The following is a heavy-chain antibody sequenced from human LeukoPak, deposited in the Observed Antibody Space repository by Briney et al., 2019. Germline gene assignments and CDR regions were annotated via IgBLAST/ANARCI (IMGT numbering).Heavy chain of an antibody. D-gene: IGHD6-6*01. J-gene: IGHJ6*02. Sequence: PGGSLRLSCAASGFTFSSYGMHWVRQAPGKGLEWVAVIWYDGSNKYYADSVKGRFTISRDNSKNTLYLQMNSLRAEDTAVYYCARDRVGIAARPVYYYGMDVWGQGTTVTVSS. V-gene: IGHV3-33*01. CDR2: IWYDGSNK. CDR3: ARDRVGIAARPVYYYGMDV. CDR1: GFTFSSYG.